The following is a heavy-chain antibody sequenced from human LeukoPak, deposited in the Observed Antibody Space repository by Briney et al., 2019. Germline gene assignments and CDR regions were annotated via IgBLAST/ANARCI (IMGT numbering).Heavy chain of an antibody. CDR3: ARGVVGATTGYYFDY. D-gene: IGHD1-26*01. Sequence: SETLSLTCTVSGGSLSSYYWSWIRQPAGKGLEWIGRIYTSGSTNYNPSLKSRVTMSVDTSKNQFSLKLSSVTAADTAVYYCARGVVGATTGYYFDYWGQGTLVTVSS. CDR1: GGSLSSYY. CDR2: IYTSGST. V-gene: IGHV4-4*07. J-gene: IGHJ4*02.